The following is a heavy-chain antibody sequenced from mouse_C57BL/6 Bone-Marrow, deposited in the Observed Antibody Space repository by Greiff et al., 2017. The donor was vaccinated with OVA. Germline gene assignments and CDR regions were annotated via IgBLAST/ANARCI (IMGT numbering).Heavy chain of an antibody. Sequence: DVQLQESVAELVRPGASVKLSCTASGFNIKNTYMHWVKQRPEQGLEWIGRIDPANGNTKYAPKFQGKATITADTSSNTAYLQLSSLTSEDTAIYYCAHYYCSSWGFAYWGQGALVTVSA. V-gene: IGHV14-3*01. CDR1: GFNIKNTY. CDR3: AHYYCSSWGFAY. D-gene: IGHD1-1*01. CDR2: IDPANGNT. J-gene: IGHJ3*01.